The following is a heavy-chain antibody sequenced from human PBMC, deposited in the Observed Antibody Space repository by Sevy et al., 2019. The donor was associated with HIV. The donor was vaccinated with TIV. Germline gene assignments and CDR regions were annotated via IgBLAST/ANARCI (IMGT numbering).Heavy chain of an antibody. J-gene: IGHJ4*02. Sequence: SETLSLTCSVSGGSISSYYCSWIRQSPGKGLEWIGYVYYSGNTNYNPSLKSRVTTSIDTSKNQFSLKLRSVTAADTAVYYCARDPIAVAPYFDNWGQGTLVTVSS. D-gene: IGHD6-19*01. V-gene: IGHV4-59*01. CDR2: VYYSGNT. CDR1: GGSISSYY. CDR3: ARDPIAVAPYFDN.